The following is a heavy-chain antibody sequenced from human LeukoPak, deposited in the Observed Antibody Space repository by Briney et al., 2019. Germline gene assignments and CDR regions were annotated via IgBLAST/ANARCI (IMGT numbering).Heavy chain of an antibody. D-gene: IGHD3-10*01. J-gene: IGHJ5*02. CDR3: ARDSGTTGEVKFDP. V-gene: IGHV4-4*07. CDR1: GGSISSFY. Sequence: PSETLSLTCSVSGGSISSFYCNWMRQPAGKGLEWIGRIYTGGTTTYNPSLKSRVTMSVDTSKNQFSLKLSSVTAADTAVYYCARDSGTTGEVKFDPWGQGTLVTVSS. CDR2: IYTGGTT.